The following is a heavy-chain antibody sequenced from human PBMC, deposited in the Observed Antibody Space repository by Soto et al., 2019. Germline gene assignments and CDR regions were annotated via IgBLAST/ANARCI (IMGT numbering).Heavy chain of an antibody. V-gene: IGHV3-48*03. J-gene: IGHJ3*02. CDR1: VFDFRSYE. CDR3: ARETLRDAIDI. CDR2: IRANDESI. Sequence: PGGSLRLSCLASVFDFRSYEMNWVRQAPGKGLEWVSNIRANDESIYYADSVKGRVSVSRDDAKNSLFLEMNSLRVDDTAVYYCARETLRDAIDIWGQGTMVTVSS.